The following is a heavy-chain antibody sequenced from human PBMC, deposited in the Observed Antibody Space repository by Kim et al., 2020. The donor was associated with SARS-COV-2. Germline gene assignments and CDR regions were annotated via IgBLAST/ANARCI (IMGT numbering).Heavy chain of an antibody. V-gene: IGHV3-48*02. D-gene: IGHD5-12*01. Sequence: YADSVEGRFTISRDNADNSLYLQMDSLGDEDTAVYYCARNLGGYGLFDYWGHGTLVTVSS. J-gene: IGHJ4*01. CDR3: ARNLGGYGLFDY.